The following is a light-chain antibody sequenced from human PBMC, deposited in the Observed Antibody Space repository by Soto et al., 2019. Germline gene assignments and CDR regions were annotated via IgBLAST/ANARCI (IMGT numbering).Light chain of an antibody. CDR2: GAS. J-gene: IGKJ1*01. CDR3: QQYDTSPRT. V-gene: IGKV3-20*01. Sequence: EIVLTQSPGTMSLSPVERASLSCRASHSVSSTYLAWYQQKLGQAPRLLIYGASSRATGIPDRFSGSGSGTDFTLTISRLEPEDFAVYYCQQYDTSPRTFGQGTKVE. CDR1: HSVSSTY.